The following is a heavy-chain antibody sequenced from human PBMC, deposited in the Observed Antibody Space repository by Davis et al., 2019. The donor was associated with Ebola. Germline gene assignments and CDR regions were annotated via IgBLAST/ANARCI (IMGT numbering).Heavy chain of an antibody. Sequence: PGGSLRLSCAASGFTFSSYWMSWVRQAPGKGLEWVSAISGSGGSTYYADSVKGRFTISRDNSKNTLYLQMNSLRAEDTAVYYCAKGEELTNSSSWHNWCDPWGQGTLVTVSS. J-gene: IGHJ5*02. CDR2: ISGSGGST. CDR3: AKGEELTNSSSWHNWCDP. V-gene: IGHV3-23*01. D-gene: IGHD6-13*01. CDR1: GFTFSSYW.